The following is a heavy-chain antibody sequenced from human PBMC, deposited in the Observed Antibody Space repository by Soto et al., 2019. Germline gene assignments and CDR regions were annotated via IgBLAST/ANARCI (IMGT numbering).Heavy chain of an antibody. V-gene: IGHV1-8*01. CDR2: MNPNSGNT. D-gene: IGHD3-10*01. CDR3: ARGRGLDYYYYGMDV. CDR1: GYTFTSYD. J-gene: IGHJ6*02. Sequence: GASVKVSCKASGYTFTSYDINWVRQATGQGLEWMGWMNPNSGNTGYAQKFQGRVTMTRNTSISTAYMELSSLRSEDTAVYYCARGRGLDYYYYGMDVWGQGTTVTVSS.